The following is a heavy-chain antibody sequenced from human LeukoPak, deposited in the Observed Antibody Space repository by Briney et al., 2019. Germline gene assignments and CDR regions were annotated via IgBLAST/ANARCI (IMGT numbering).Heavy chain of an antibody. CDR3: AKHPHYDFWSGYPH. J-gene: IGHJ4*02. V-gene: IGHV3-23*01. D-gene: IGHD3-3*01. CDR2: ISGSGGST. CDR1: GFTFSSYA. Sequence: PGGPLRLSCAASGFTFSSYAMSWVRQAPGKGLEWVSAISGSGGSTYYADSVKGRFTISRDNSKNTLYLQMNSLRAEDTAVYYCAKHPHYDFWSGYPHWGQGTLVTVSS.